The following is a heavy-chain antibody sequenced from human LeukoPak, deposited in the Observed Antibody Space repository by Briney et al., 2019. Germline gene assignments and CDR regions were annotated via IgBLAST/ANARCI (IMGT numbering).Heavy chain of an antibody. J-gene: IGHJ4*02. CDR1: GFTLSSYA. D-gene: IGHD1-26*01. V-gene: IGHV3-23*01. CDR2: ISGSGGST. CDR3: AKLQIIVGAYYFDY. Sequence: GGSLRLSCAASGFTLSSYAMSWVRQAPGRGLEWVSAISGSGGSTYYADSVKGRFTISRDNSKNTLYLQMNSLRAEDTAVYYCAKLQIIVGAYYFDYWGQGTLVTVSS.